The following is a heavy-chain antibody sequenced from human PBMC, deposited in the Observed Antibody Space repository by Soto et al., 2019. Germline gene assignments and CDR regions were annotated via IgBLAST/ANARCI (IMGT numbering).Heavy chain of an antibody. V-gene: IGHV3-7*01. CDR2: IRQDGGQR. J-gene: IGHJ6*03. CDR3: ARDHRPRSMDV. Sequence: EVQLVESGGGFVQSGGSLRLSCGASGFSFSAYWMTWVRQAPGKGLEWVANIRQDGGQRTYGDSVKGRLTVSRDNAKNSVFLQMNGLTDDVTAVYYCARDHRPRSMDVWGKGNAVTV. CDR1: GFSFSAYW.